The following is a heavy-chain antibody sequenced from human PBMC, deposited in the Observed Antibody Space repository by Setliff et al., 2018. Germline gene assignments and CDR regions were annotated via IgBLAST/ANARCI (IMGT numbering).Heavy chain of an antibody. CDR2: INHRGST. V-gene: IGHV4-34*01. J-gene: IGHJ5*02. CDR3: ARASHSYGSPNWFDP. CDR1: GGTFSDYY. Sequence: PSETLSLTCAAYGGTFSDYYWTWVRQSPEKGLEWIGEINHRGSTFYNPSLQSRVTISVDTSKNQFSLKLTSLNAADSAVYYRARASHSYGSPNWFDPWGPGTLVTVSS. D-gene: IGHD3-22*01.